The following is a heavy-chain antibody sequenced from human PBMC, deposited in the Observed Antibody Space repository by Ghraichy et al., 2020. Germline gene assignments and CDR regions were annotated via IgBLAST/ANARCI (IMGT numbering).Heavy chain of an antibody. Sequence: SQTLSLTCTVSGGSISSGGYYWSWIRQHPGKGLEWIGYIYYSGSTYYNPSLKSRVTISVDPSKNQFSLKLSSVTAPDTAVYYWARQKGYYRLIAYWGQGTLVTGPS. CDR3: ARQKGYYRLIAY. V-gene: IGHV4-31*03. J-gene: IGHJ4*02. CDR1: GGSISSGGYY. D-gene: IGHD3-3*01. CDR2: IYYSGST.